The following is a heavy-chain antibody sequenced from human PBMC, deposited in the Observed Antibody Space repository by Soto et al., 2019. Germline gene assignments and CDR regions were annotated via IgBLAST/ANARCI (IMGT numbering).Heavy chain of an antibody. CDR3: ARDPYYYDSSGYYYWFDP. D-gene: IGHD3-22*01. Sequence: GSLRLSCAASGFTFSSYAMHWVRQAPGKGLEWVAVISYDGSNKYYADSVKGRFTISRDNSKNTLYLQMNSLRAEDTAVYYCARDPYYYDSSGYYYWFDPWGQGTLVTVSS. V-gene: IGHV3-30-3*01. J-gene: IGHJ5*02. CDR1: GFTFSSYA. CDR2: ISYDGSNK.